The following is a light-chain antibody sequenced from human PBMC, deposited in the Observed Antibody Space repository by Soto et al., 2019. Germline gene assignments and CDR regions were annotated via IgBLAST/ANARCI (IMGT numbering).Light chain of an antibody. CDR3: QLCTFCPWP. J-gene: IGKJ1*01. Sequence: DVQMPQSPSTLPASVGDRVTITCRASQSIDIWLAWYQQKPGRAPKLLIYMASTLQGGVPSRFSGSGSGTEFTLAICSLQADDFATFFCQLCTFCPWPFGQWTKVEVK. V-gene: IGKV1-5*03. CDR1: QSIDIW. CDR2: MAS.